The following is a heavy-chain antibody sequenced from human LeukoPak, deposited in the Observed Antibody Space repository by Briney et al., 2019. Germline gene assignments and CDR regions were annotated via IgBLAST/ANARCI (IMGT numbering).Heavy chain of an antibody. CDR3: ASPQEDSSGFNY. D-gene: IGHD3-22*01. V-gene: IGHV1-69*05. CDR2: IIPIFGTA. J-gene: IGHJ4*02. CDR1: GGTFSSYA. Sequence: SVKVSCKASGGTFSSYAISWVQQAPGQGLEWMGGIIPIFGTANYAQKFQGRVTITTDESTSTAYMELSSLRSEDTAVYYCASPQEDSSGFNYWGQGTLVTVSS.